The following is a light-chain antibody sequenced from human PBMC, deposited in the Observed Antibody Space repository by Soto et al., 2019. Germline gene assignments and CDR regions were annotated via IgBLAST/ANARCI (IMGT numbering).Light chain of an antibody. CDR1: RSDVGSYNY. Sequence: QSVLTQPASVSGSPGQSITISCSGTRSDVGSYNYVAWYQQFPGKTPKILIYGVSNRPSGVSSRFSGSKSGNTASLTISGLQPEDEADYYCISYTGSSTSYVFGSGTKV. CDR3: ISYTGSSTSYV. J-gene: IGLJ1*01. CDR2: GVS. V-gene: IGLV2-14*01.